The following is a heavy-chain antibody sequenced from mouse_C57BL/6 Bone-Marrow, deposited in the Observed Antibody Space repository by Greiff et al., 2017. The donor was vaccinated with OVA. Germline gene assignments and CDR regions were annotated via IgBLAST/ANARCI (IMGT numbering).Heavy chain of an antibody. V-gene: IGHV5-9-1*02. Sequence: EVKLMESGEGLVKPGGSLKLSCAASGFTFSSYAMSWVRQTPEKRLEWVAYISSGGDYIYYADTVKGRFTISRDNARNTLYLQMSSLKSEDTAMYYCTRDLMVTARDYFDYWGQGTTLTVSS. CDR1: GFTFSSYA. J-gene: IGHJ2*01. CDR2: ISSGGDYI. D-gene: IGHD2-3*01. CDR3: TRDLMVTARDYFDY.